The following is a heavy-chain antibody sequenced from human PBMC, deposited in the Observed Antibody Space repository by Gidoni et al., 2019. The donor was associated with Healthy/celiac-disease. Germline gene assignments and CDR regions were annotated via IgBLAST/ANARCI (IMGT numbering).Heavy chain of an antibody. CDR2: IYYSGST. J-gene: IGHJ4*02. CDR1: GGSISSSSYY. V-gene: IGHV4-39*01. D-gene: IGHD5-18*01. CDR3: ARDGDTAMVTLDY. Sequence: QLQLQESGPGLVKPSETLSLTCTVSGGSISSSSYYWGWLRQPPGKGLEWIGSIYYSGSTYYNPSLKSRVTISVDTSKNQFSLKLSSVTAADTAVYYCARDGDTAMVTLDYWGQGTLVTVSS.